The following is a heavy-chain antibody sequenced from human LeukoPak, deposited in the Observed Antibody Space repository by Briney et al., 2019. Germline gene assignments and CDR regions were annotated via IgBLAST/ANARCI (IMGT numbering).Heavy chain of an antibody. Sequence: PSETLSLTCTVSGGSISSSSYYWGWIRQPPGKGLEWIGSIYYSGSTYFNPSLKSRLTISVDTSKNQFSLKLSSVTAADTAVYYCARQSVATITSHAFDIWGQGTMVTVSS. V-gene: IGHV4-39*01. J-gene: IGHJ3*02. CDR2: IYYSGST. CDR1: GGSISSSSYY. D-gene: IGHD5-12*01. CDR3: ARQSVATITSHAFDI.